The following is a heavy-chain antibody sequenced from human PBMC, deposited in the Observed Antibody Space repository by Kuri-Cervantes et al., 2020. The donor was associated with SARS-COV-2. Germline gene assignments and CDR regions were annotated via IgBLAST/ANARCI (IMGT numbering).Heavy chain of an antibody. CDR3: AKEYSGSWGYGY. J-gene: IGHJ4*02. D-gene: IGHD1-26*01. CDR2: ISYDGSNK. Sequence: GESLKISCAASGFNFSSYGMHWVRQAPGKGLEWVAVISYDGSNKYYADSVKGRFTISRDNSKNTLYLQMNSLRAEDTAVYYCAKEYSGSWGYGYWGQGTLVTVSS. CDR1: GFNFSSYG. V-gene: IGHV3-30*18.